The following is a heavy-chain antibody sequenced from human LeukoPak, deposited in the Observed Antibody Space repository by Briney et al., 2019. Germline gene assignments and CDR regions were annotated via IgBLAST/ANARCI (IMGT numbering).Heavy chain of an antibody. CDR3: ARRLYYYDSSGSSTYAFDI. J-gene: IGHJ3*02. Sequence: KRGESLKISCKGSGYSFTSYWIGWVRQMPGKGLEWMGIIYPGDSDTRYSPSFQGQVTISADKSISTAYLQRSSLKASDTAMYYCARRLYYYDSSGSSTYAFDIWGQGTTVTVSS. CDR1: GYSFTSYW. CDR2: IYPGDSDT. D-gene: IGHD3-22*01. V-gene: IGHV5-51*01.